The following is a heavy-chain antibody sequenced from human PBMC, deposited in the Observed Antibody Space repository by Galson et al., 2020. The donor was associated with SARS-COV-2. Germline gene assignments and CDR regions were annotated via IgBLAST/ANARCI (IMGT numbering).Heavy chain of an antibody. Sequence: TGGSLRLSCAASGFTFSSYNMHWVRQAPGKGLEWVAVISYDGSNKYYADSVKGRFTISRDNSKKTLYLQMNSLTAEDTAVYYCARDLYRGHLWLSPRFDYWGQGTLVTVSS. CDR3: ARDLYRGHLWLSPRFDY. V-gene: IGHV3-30-3*01. CDR1: GFTFSSYN. J-gene: IGHJ4*02. D-gene: IGHD5-18*01. CDR2: ISYDGSNK.